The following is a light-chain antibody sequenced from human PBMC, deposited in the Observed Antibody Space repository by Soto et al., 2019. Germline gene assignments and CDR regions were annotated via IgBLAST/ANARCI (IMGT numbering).Light chain of an antibody. Sequence: QSVLTQPPSVSGAPGQTVTISCTGSSSNLGPGFDVHWYQHVPGKAPKPVLYGNTIRPSGVPDRFSGSKSGSSASLAITGLQAEDEADYYCQSYDSSMTGSIFGTGTKVTVL. J-gene: IGLJ1*01. CDR2: GNT. CDR1: SSNLGPGFD. CDR3: QSYDSSMTGSI. V-gene: IGLV1-40*01.